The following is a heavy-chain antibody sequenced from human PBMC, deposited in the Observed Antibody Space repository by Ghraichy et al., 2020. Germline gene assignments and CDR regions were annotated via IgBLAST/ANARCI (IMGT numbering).Heavy chain of an antibody. D-gene: IGHD2-2*01. CDR2: INPNSGDT. V-gene: IGHV1-2*04. CDR1: GYTFTGYY. CDR3: ARTRNQYAPPDY. J-gene: IGHJ4*02. Sequence: ASVKVSCKASGYTFTGYYMHWVRQAPGQGLEWMGWINPNSGDTNYAQKFQGWVTMTRDTSISTAYMELSRLRSDDTAVYYCARTRNQYAPPDYWGQGTLVTVSS.